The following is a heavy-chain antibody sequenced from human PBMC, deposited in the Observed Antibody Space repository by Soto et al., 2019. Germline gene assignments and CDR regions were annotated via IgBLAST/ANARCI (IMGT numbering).Heavy chain of an antibody. D-gene: IGHD5-18*01. V-gene: IGHV1-69*13. Sequence: ASVKVSCKASGGTFSSFAISWVRQAPGQGLEWMGGIIPIFGTANYAQRFQGRVTITADESTNTAYMELSSLRSEDTAVYYCARDEISVIGSYGLQVFDYWGQGTLVTVSS. J-gene: IGHJ4*02. CDR3: ARDEISVIGSYGLQVFDY. CDR1: GGTFSSFA. CDR2: IIPIFGTA.